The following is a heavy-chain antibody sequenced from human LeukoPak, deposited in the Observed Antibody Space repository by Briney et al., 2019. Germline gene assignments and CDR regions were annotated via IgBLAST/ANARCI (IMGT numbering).Heavy chain of an antibody. D-gene: IGHD3-3*01. Sequence: GGSLRLSCAASGFTFSSYAMHWVRQAPGKGLEWVSSISSSSSYIYYADSVKGRFTISRDNAKNSLYLQMNSLRAEDTAVYYCAREVSTYYDFWSGYLVSAYADYWGQGTLVTVSS. CDR2: ISSSSSYI. CDR3: AREVSTYYDFWSGYLVSAYADY. V-gene: IGHV3-21*04. CDR1: GFTFSSYA. J-gene: IGHJ4*02.